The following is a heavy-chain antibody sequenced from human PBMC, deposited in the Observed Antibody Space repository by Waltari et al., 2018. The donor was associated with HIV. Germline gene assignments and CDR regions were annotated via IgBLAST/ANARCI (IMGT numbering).Heavy chain of an antibody. V-gene: IGHV4-59*08. Sequence: QVHPQESGPGLVKPSEALSLTCSVAGHSLINYYWSWVRQSPEKGLEWIGYSFYGGDTNYNPSLKSRATISIDPSASQLSLKINSVTAADSGVYYCARPIRGSGVGAFHVWGQGTTVIVSS. CDR3: ARPIRGSGVGAFHV. CDR1: GHSLINYY. D-gene: IGHD1-26*01. J-gene: IGHJ6*02. CDR2: SFYGGDT.